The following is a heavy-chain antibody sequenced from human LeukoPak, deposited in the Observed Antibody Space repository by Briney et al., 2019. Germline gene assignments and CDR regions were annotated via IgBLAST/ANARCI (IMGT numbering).Heavy chain of an antibody. CDR3: ARGSTIAVAGIDY. D-gene: IGHD6-19*01. Sequence: SETLSLTCAVYGVSFSGYYWSWIRQPPGKGLEWIGEINHSGSTNYNPSLKSRVTISVDTSKNQFSLKLSSVTAADTAVYYCARGSTIAVAGIDYWGQGTLVTVSS. J-gene: IGHJ4*02. V-gene: IGHV4-34*01. CDR1: GVSFSGYY. CDR2: INHSGST.